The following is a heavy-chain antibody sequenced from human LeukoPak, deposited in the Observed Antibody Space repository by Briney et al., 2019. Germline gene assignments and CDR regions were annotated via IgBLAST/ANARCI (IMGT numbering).Heavy chain of an antibody. CDR1: GFTFSSYA. CDR2: IKQDGSVK. V-gene: IGHV3-7*01. CDR3: ARDPESSAFDL. Sequence: PGGSLRLSCAASGFTFSSYAMHWVRQTPEKGLEFVANIKQDGSVKNYMDSLKGRSTISRDNAGESLYLEINSLRADDTAVYYCARDPESSAFDLWGQGALVTVSS. J-gene: IGHJ4*02.